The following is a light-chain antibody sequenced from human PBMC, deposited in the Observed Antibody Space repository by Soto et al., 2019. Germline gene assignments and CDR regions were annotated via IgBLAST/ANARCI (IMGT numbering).Light chain of an antibody. CDR2: DVS. Sequence: EIVMTQSPGTLSVSPGERATLSCRAGQGVTTNFAWYQQKSGQSPRLLIYDVSIRAPGVPARFSGTGSETDFTLTISGLQSEESAVYFCQQYNNWPFSFGQGTRLEIK. V-gene: IGKV3-15*01. CDR3: QQYNNWPFS. CDR1: QGVTTN. J-gene: IGKJ5*01.